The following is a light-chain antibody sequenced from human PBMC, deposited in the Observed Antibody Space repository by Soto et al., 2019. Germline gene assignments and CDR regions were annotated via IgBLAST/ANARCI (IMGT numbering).Light chain of an antibody. CDR2: SNN. Sequence: QSVLTQPPSASGTPGQRVTISCSGSSSNIASNTVNWYQQLSGTAPKLLMYSNNHRPSGVPDRFSGSKSGTSASLAISGLQSEDEADYYCAAWDDSLNGWVFGGGTQLTVL. CDR1: SSNIASNT. J-gene: IGLJ3*02. V-gene: IGLV1-44*01. CDR3: AAWDDSLNGWV.